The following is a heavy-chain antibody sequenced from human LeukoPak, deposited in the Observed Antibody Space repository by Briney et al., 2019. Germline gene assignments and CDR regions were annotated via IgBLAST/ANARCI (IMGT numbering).Heavy chain of an antibody. Sequence: ASVKVSCKASGYTFTGYYMHWVRQAPGQGLEWMGWINPNSGGTNYAPKFQGRVTMTRDTSISTAYMELSRLRSDDTAVYYCARDRVVVVPAAMGGFYYYGMDVWGQGTTVTVSS. V-gene: IGHV1-2*02. CDR3: ARDRVVVVPAAMGGFYYYGMDV. CDR2: INPNSGGT. J-gene: IGHJ6*02. CDR1: GYTFTGYY. D-gene: IGHD2-2*01.